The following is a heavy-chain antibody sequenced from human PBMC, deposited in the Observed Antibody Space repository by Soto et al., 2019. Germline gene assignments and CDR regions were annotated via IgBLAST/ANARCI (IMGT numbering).Heavy chain of an antibody. D-gene: IGHD3-10*01. CDR3: ASDYSYYYYGMDV. CDR2: INHSGST. Sequence: TSETLSLTCAVYGGSFSGYYWSWIRQPPGKGLEWIGEINHSGSTNYNPSLKSRVTISVDTSKNQFSLKLSSVTAADTAVYYCASDYSYYYYGMDVWGQGTTVTVSS. V-gene: IGHV4-34*01. J-gene: IGHJ6*02. CDR1: GGSFSGYY.